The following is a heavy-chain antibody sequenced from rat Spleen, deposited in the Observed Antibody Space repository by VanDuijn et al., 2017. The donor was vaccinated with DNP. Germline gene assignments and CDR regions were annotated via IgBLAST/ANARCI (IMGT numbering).Heavy chain of an antibody. Sequence: EVQLVESGGDLVQPGRSLKLFCAASGFTFSDYYMAWIRQAPTMGLEWVASISPSGGNTYYRDSVRGRFTISRANAKSTLYLQMDSLRSDDTATYYCTTHGNYFHFWGQGVMVTVSS. CDR1: GFTFSDYY. V-gene: IGHV5-25*01. D-gene: IGHD4-1*01. CDR2: ISPSGGNT. CDR3: TTHGNYFHF. J-gene: IGHJ2*01.